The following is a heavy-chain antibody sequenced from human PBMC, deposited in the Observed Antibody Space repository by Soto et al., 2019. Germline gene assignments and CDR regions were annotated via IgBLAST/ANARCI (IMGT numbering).Heavy chain of an antibody. CDR1: GFTFSVSD. D-gene: IGHD1-1*01. CDR3: IRDEEVRRAVFYGMDV. CDR2: IRGKNNNYAT. V-gene: IGHV3-73*02. Sequence: QLVQSGGGVVQPGGSLKLSSAAFGFTFSVSDMHWFRQASGKGLEWVGRIRGKNNNYATTYAALMTGRFIISRDDSENTAFLQMSSLKTEETAIYYCIRDEEVRRAVFYGMDVWCQGTTVTVSS. J-gene: IGHJ6*02.